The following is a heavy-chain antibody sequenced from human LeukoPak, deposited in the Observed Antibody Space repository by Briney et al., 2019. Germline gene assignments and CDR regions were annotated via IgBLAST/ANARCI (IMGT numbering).Heavy chain of an antibody. CDR1: VYTFTNYD. D-gene: IGHD3-22*01. Sequence: GASVTVSYKASVYTFTNYDINWVRQATRQGLEWMGWMNPNSGNTGYAQKFQGRVTMTRNTSISTAYMELSSLRSEDTAVYYCARGLGIVVVMKFDPWGQGTLVTVSS. J-gene: IGHJ5*02. CDR3: ARGLGIVVVMKFDP. CDR2: MNPNSGNT. V-gene: IGHV1-8*01.